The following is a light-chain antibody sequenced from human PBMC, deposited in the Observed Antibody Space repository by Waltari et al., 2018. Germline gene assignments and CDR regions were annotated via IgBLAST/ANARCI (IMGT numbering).Light chain of an antibody. CDR1: SRY. CDR2: AAA. Sequence: SRYLVGHQQRPRHAPRLLRCAAATRATGLPDMFRGRGCGTDFSLSISRLEPEDFAMYYWQNHERLPATFGQGTKVEIK. V-gene: IGKV3-20*01. J-gene: IGKJ1*01. CDR3: QNHERLPAT.